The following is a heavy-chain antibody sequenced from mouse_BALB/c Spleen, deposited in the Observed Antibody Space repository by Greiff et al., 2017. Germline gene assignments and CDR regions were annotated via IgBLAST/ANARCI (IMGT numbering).Heavy chain of an antibody. Sequence: LVKTGASVKISCKASGYSFTGYYMHWVKQSHGKSLEWIGYISCYNGATSYNQKFKGKATFTVDTSSSTAYMQFNSLTSEDSAVYYCARSRENPYYFDYWGQGTTLTVSS. CDR2: ISCYNGAT. J-gene: IGHJ2*01. CDR1: GYSFTGYY. CDR3: ARSRENPYYFDY. V-gene: IGHV1S34*01.